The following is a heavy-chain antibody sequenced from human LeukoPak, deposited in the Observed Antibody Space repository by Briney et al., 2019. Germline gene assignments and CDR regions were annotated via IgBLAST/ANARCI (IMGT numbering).Heavy chain of an antibody. J-gene: IGHJ4*02. CDR1: GDSISSNDAA. Sequence: SQTLSLTCAISGDSISSNDAAWYWLRQSPSRGLEWLGRTYYRSKWSSDYAVSVKSRIAINSDTSRNQISLQLNSVTPEDTAVYYCAYWTQRWGLGILVTVSS. D-gene: IGHD3/OR15-3a*01. CDR3: AYWTQR. V-gene: IGHV6-1*01. CDR2: TYYRSKWSS.